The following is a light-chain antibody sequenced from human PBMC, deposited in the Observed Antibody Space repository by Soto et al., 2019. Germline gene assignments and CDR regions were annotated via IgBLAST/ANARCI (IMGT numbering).Light chain of an antibody. J-gene: IGLJ2*01. CDR1: RSNIGSNV. CDR2: NSN. V-gene: IGLV1-44*01. Sequence: QSVLTQPPSASGTPGQRVTISCSGGRSNIGSNVVYWFQQLPGTAPKLLMYNSNQRPSGVPDRFSGSESGTSASLAISGLQSDDGADYYCASWDDKMYVVLFGGGTKLTVL. CDR3: ASWDDKMYVVL.